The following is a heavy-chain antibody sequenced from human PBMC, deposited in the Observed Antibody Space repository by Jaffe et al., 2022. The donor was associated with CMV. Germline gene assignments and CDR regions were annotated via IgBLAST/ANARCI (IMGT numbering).Heavy chain of an antibody. CDR2: INHSGST. Sequence: QVQLQQWGAGLLKPSETLSLTCAVYGGSFSGYYWSWIRQPPGKGLEWIGEINHSGSTNYNPSLKSRVTISVDTSKNQFSLKLSSVTAADTAVYYCARGRRPHYYGSGSYFDYWGQGTLVTVSS. CDR1: GGSFSGYY. D-gene: IGHD3-10*01. V-gene: IGHV4-34*01. J-gene: IGHJ4*02. CDR3: ARGRRPHYYGSGSYFDY.